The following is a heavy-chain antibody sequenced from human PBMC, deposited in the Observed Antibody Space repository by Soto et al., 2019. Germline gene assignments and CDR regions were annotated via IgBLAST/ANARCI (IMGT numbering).Heavy chain of an antibody. D-gene: IGHD3-3*01. V-gene: IGHV4-34*01. J-gene: IGHJ2*01. Sequence: TSETLSLTCAVYGGSFSGYYWSWIRQPPGKGLEWIGEINHSGSTNYNPSLKSRVTISVDTSKKQFSLKLSSVTAADTAVYYCARELRDGYIYWYFDLWGRGTLVTVSS. CDR3: ARELRDGYIYWYFDL. CDR2: INHSGST. CDR1: GGSFSGYY.